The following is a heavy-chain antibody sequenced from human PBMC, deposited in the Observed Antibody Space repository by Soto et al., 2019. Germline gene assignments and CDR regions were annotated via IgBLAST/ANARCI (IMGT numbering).Heavy chain of an antibody. Sequence: ASVKVSCKASGYTFTSYGISWVRQAPGQGLEWMGWISAYNGNTNYAQKLQGRVTMTTDTSTGTAYMELRSLRSDDTAVYYCARSLLMTTVTTSWFDPWGQGTLVTVSS. CDR2: ISAYNGNT. D-gene: IGHD4-17*01. J-gene: IGHJ5*02. CDR1: GYTFTSYG. CDR3: ARSLLMTTVTTSWFDP. V-gene: IGHV1-18*01.